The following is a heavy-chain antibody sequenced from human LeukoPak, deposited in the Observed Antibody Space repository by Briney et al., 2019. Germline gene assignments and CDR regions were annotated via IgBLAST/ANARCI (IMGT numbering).Heavy chain of an antibody. CDR2: IKQDGCER. CDR3: AQTYSRAHN. J-gene: IGHJ4*02. Sequence: GGSLRLSCAASGFTFSNYWMSWVRQAPGKGLEWVANIKQDGCERYYVESVKGRFTISRDNDKKSLYLQMNSLRAEDTAVYYCAQTYSRAHNWGEGPLVTVSS. D-gene: IGHD1-26*01. CDR1: GFTFSNYW. V-gene: IGHV3-7*01.